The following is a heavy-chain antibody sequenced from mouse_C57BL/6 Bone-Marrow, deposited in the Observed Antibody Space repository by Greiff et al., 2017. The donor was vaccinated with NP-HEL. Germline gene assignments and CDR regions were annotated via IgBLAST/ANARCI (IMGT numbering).Heavy chain of an antibody. J-gene: IGHJ1*03. V-gene: IGHV1-74*01. Sequence: QVQLKQPGAELVKPGASVKVSCKASGYTFTSYWMHWVKQRPGQGLEWIGRIHPSDSDTNYNQKFKGKATLTVDKSSSTAYMQLSSLTSEDSAVYYCAMDYYGSSYVGWYFDVWGTGTTVTVSS. CDR2: IHPSDSDT. CDR3: AMDYYGSSYVGWYFDV. D-gene: IGHD1-1*01. CDR1: GYTFTSYW.